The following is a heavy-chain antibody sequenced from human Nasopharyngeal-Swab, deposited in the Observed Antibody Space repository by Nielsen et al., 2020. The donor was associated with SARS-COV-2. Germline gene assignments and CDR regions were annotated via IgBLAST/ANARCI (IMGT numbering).Heavy chain of an antibody. D-gene: IGHD1-1*01. CDR2: IYSGGST. CDR1: GFTVSSNY. CDR3: ARNNDEYGMDV. Sequence: GESLTLSCAASGFTVSSNYTSWVRQTQGKGLEWVSIIYSGGSTHYADSVKGRFNISRDNSKNTVHLQMKSLRAEDTAIYYCARNNDEYGMDVWGQGTTVTVSS. V-gene: IGHV3-53*01. J-gene: IGHJ6*02.